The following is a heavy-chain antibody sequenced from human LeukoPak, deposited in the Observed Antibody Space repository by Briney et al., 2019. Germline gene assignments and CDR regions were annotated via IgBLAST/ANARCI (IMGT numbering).Heavy chain of an antibody. CDR3: ARVLGDYGDGWGSPDHNWFDP. V-gene: IGHV3-7*01. Sequence: GGSLRLSCAASGFTFSSYWMSWVRQAPGKGLEWVANIKQDGSEKYYVDSVKGRFTISRDNAKNSLYLQMNSLRAEDTAVYYCARVLGDYGDGWGSPDHNWFDPWGQGTLVTVSS. CDR2: IKQDGSEK. CDR1: GFTFSSYW. D-gene: IGHD4-17*01. J-gene: IGHJ5*02.